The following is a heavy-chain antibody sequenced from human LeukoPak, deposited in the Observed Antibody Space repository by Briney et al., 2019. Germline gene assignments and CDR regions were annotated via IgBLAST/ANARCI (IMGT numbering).Heavy chain of an antibody. Sequence: PGGSLRLSCAASGFTFTTYAMSWVRQAPGKGLEWVSSVSKSDGTTYYADSVKGRLTISRDNSKNTLHLQMNGLRAEDTAVYYCLTAVVTLDYWGQGTLVTVSS. CDR3: LTAVVTLDY. CDR2: VSKSDGTT. D-gene: IGHD4-23*01. CDR1: GFTFTTYA. V-gene: IGHV3-23*01. J-gene: IGHJ4*02.